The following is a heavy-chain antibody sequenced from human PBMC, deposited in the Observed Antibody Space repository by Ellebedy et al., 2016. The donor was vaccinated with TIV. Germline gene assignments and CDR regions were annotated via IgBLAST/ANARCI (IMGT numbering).Heavy chain of an antibody. Sequence: PGGSLRLSCEGSGSSFTNYWIGWVRQMPGEGLELMGTIYPGDSNTRYSPSFQGQVTISADKSISTAYLQWSSLKASDSAMYYCARLVSAGTHRFDSWGQGTQVTVSS. CDR2: IYPGDSNT. D-gene: IGHD6-13*01. CDR3: ARLVSAGTHRFDS. CDR1: GSSFTNYW. V-gene: IGHV5-51*01. J-gene: IGHJ4*02.